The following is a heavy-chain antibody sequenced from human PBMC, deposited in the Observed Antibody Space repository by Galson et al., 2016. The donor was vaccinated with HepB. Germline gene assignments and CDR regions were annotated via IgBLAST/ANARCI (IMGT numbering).Heavy chain of an antibody. CDR3: ARGGSMVRGVMPRWFDP. J-gene: IGHJ5*02. CDR2: TTDSGDNT. CDR1: GFTFSNFA. D-gene: IGHD3-10*01. V-gene: IGHV3-23*01. Sequence: SLRLSCAASGFTFSNFAMSWVRQAAGKGLEWVSSTTDSGDNTYYADSVKGRFTISRDNSKNTQYLQMNSLKAEDTAIYYCARGGSMVRGVMPRWFDPWGQGILVTVSS.